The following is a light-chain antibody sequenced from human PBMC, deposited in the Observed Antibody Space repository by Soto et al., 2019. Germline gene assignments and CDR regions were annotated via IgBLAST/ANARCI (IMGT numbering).Light chain of an antibody. J-gene: IGKJ1*01. V-gene: IGKV1-9*01. CDR2: AAT. CDR3: PPYNIYS. CDR1: QGISQY. Sequence: DMHFTKSPSLLSASVGDRVTITCRASQGISQYVSWYQQKPGKAPRLLIYAATVLQGGVPSRFSGSGSGTEFTLTISSLQPDDFATYYCPPYNIYSSGQGTKVDIK.